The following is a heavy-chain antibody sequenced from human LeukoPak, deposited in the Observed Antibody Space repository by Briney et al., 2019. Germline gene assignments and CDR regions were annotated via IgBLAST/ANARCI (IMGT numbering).Heavy chain of an antibody. CDR3: ARGATVTTSGYYYYYYMDV. J-gene: IGHJ6*03. D-gene: IGHD4-11*01. CDR2: IIPIFGTA. CDR1: GGTFIIYA. Sequence: SVRVSSTASGGTFIIYAISWVRQTPGQGGEWMGGIIPIFGTANYAQKLQGRVTITPDESTSTAYMELSGLRSEYTAVYYCARGATVTTSGYYYYYYMDVWGKGTTVTVSS. V-gene: IGHV1-69*13.